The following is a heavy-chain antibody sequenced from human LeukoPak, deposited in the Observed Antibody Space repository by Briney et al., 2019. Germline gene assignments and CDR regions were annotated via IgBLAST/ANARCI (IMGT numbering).Heavy chain of an antibody. CDR1: GGSISSYY. V-gene: IGHV4-59*01. D-gene: IGHD3-16*02. CDR3: ARGPPVYIWGSYRYVFDI. Sequence: SETLSLTCTVSGGSISSYYWNWIRQPPGKGLEWIGYIYYSGSTNYNPSLKSRVTISVDTSKNKFSLKLSSVTAADTAVYYCARGPPVYIWGSYRYVFDIWGQGTMVTVSS. CDR2: IYYSGST. J-gene: IGHJ3*02.